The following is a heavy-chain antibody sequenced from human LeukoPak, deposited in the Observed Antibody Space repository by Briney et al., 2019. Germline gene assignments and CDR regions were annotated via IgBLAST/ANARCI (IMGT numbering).Heavy chain of an antibody. CDR3: ARDRVGGSGWYYFDY. Sequence: GGSLRLSCAASGFTFSRYWMSWVRQAPGKGLEWVANIKQDGSEKYYVDSVKGRFTISRDNAKNSLYLQMNSLRAEDTAVYYCARDRVGGSGWYYFDYWGQGTLVTVSS. CDR2: IKQDGSEK. V-gene: IGHV3-7*03. D-gene: IGHD6-19*01. J-gene: IGHJ4*02. CDR1: GFTFSRYW.